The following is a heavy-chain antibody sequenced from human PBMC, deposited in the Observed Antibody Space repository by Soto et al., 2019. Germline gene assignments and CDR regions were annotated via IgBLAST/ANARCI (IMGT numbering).Heavy chain of an antibody. J-gene: IGHJ4*02. CDR3: ASMSGSYPYYFDY. CDR2: IFYSGST. Sequence: ETLSLTCTVSGGSISSYYWSWIRQPPGKGLEWIGYIFYSGSTSYNPSLKSRVTISVDTSKNQFSLELSSVTAADTAVYYCASMSGSYPYYFDYWGQGTLVTVSS. CDR1: GGSISSYY. D-gene: IGHD1-26*01. V-gene: IGHV4-59*01.